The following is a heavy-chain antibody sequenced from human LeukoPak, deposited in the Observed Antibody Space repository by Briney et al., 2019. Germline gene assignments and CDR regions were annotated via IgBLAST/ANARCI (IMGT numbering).Heavy chain of an antibody. CDR1: GFTFSSYS. J-gene: IGHJ5*02. CDR3: ARGAAAGNLNWFDP. Sequence: GGSRRLSCAASGFTFSSYSMNWVRQAPGNGLEWVSSISSSSSYIYYADSVKGRFTISRDNAKNSLYLQMNSLRAEDTAVYYCARGAAAGNLNWFDPWGQGTLVTVSS. D-gene: IGHD6-13*01. V-gene: IGHV3-21*01. CDR2: ISSSSSYI.